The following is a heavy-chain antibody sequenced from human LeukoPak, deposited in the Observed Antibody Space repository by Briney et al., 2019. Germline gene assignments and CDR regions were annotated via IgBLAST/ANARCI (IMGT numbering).Heavy chain of an antibody. CDR2: IKEDGSEK. J-gene: IGHJ5*02. CDR1: GFTFSNYL. D-gene: IGHD1-26*01. CDR3: VSCGNHTFDP. V-gene: IGHV3-7*01. Sequence: PGGSLRLSCADSGFTFSNYLMTWVRQAPGKGLEWVASIKEDGSEKSYVDSVKGRFTISRDIAKNSLFLQMNSLGAEDTAVYYCVSCGNHTFDPWGQEILVTVSS.